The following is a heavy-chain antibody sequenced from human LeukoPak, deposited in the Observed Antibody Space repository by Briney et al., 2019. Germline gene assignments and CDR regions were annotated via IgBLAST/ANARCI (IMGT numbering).Heavy chain of an antibody. CDR3: TRDLYRRQQLGLIAS. Sequence: GGSLRLSCAACGFTFSRSSVNWVRRAPGEGLEWGSSISGSSSYIYYADSVKGRLTISRDNAKNSLYLQMNSLRVEDTAVYSCTRDLYRRQQLGLIASWGQGILVTVSS. D-gene: IGHD6-13*01. CDR2: ISGSSSYI. J-gene: IGHJ4*02. V-gene: IGHV3-21*01. CDR1: GFTFSRSS.